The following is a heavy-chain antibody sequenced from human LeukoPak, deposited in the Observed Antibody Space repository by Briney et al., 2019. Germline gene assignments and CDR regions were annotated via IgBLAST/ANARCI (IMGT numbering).Heavy chain of an antibody. J-gene: IGHJ4*02. CDR1: GVTFSSYG. V-gene: IGHV3-30*03. CDR2: ISSEGNSK. Sequence: GGSLRLSCAASGVTFSSYGMHWVRQAPGKGLEGVALISSEGNSKVYGVSVRGRFAISIDNSKSTLYLQMDSLRSEDTAVYYCTTKVIRGNSGDDYDDWGQGTLVTVSS. D-gene: IGHD5-12*01. CDR3: TTKVIRGNSGDDYDD.